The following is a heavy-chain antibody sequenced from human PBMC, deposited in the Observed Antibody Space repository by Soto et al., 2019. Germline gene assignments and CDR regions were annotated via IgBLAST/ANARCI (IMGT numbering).Heavy chain of an antibody. D-gene: IGHD5-18*01. CDR1: GFNFSTYY. V-gene: IGHV1-8*01. J-gene: IGHJ4*02. CDR2: VNPRNGQT. Sequence: QVPLVQSGAEGKKPGASVKVSCQTSGFNFSTYYFNGVRQAAGQGHEGMGWVNPRNGQTGYVQKFRGGFTMTRDTSIAAVYLELIRLTSEDTAIYFWARETDTTMVDHWAQGTLVTVSS. CDR3: ARETDTTMVDH.